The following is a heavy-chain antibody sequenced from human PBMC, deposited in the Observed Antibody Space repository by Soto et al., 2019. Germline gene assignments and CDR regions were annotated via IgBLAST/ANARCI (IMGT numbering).Heavy chain of an antibody. V-gene: IGHV3-23*01. CDR1: GFMFNPYA. CDR3: ARRPRYYNMDV. CDR2: ITNTGGGT. Sequence: EVQLSESGGGLVQPGGSLRLSCAASGFMFNPYAMTWVRQAPGKGLEWVATITNTGGGTYYADSVKGRFTISRDNSNNRLYRQMYSLRAEDPAVYFGARRPRYYNMDVWGQGTTVTFSS. D-gene: IGHD6-25*01. J-gene: IGHJ6*01.